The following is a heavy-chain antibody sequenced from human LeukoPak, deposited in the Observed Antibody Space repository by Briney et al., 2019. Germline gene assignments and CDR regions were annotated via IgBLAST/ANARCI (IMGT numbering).Heavy chain of an antibody. CDR1: GGSISSDSYY. CDR3: ARDSSGSITKGYLYYYMDV. J-gene: IGHJ6*03. D-gene: IGHD3-22*01. CDR2: IYYSGST. V-gene: IGHV4-30-4*08. Sequence: SQTLSLTCTVSGGSISSDSYYWSWIRQPPGKGLEWIGYIYYSGSTYYNPSLKSRATISVDTSKNQFSLKLTSVTAADTAVYYCARDSSGSITKGYLYYYMDVWGKGTTVTVSS.